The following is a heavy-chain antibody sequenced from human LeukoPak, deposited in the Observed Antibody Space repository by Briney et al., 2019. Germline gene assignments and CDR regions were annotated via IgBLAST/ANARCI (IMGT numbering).Heavy chain of an antibody. J-gene: IGHJ6*03. D-gene: IGHD2-2*02. V-gene: IGHV3-66*02. CDR1: GFTVSSNY. CDR3: ARDDIVVVPAAILNTEYYYMDV. CDR2: IYSGGST. Sequence: PGGSLRLSCAASGFTVSSNYMSWVRQAPGKGLEWVSVIYSGGSTYYADSVKGRFTISRDHSKNTLYLQMNSLRAEDTAVYYCARDDIVVVPAAILNTEYYYMDVWGKGTSVTVSS.